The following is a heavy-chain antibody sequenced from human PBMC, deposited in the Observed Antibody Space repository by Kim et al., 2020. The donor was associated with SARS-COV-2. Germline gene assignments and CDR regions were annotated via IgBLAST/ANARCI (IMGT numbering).Heavy chain of an antibody. D-gene: IGHD2-2*01. Sequence: GGSLRLSCAASGFTFSSYAMHWVRQAPGKGLEWVAVISYDGSNKYYADSVKGRFTISRDNSKNTLYLQMNSLRAEDTAVYYCARDRPCSSTSCHGGFDYWGQGTLVTVSS. CDR2: ISYDGSNK. CDR3: ARDRPCSSTSCHGGFDY. V-gene: IGHV3-30-3*01. CDR1: GFTFSSYA. J-gene: IGHJ4*02.